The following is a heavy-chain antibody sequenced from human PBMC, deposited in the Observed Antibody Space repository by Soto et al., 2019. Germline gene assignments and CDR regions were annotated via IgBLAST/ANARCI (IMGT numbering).Heavy chain of an antibody. CDR1: GGYLSSSSYY. CDR2: IYYSGST. V-gene: IGHV4-39*01. CDR3: ARRLPKMKQFHLVVPAVSHNWFDP. D-gene: IGHD2-2*01. Sequence: SETKSLTCPVAGGYLSSSSYYWGWIHQPPGKGLEWVGSIYYSGSTYYNPSLKSRVTISVDTSKNQFSLKLSSVTAADTAVYYCARRLPKMKQFHLVVPAVSHNWFDPWGQGTLVTVSS. J-gene: IGHJ5*02.